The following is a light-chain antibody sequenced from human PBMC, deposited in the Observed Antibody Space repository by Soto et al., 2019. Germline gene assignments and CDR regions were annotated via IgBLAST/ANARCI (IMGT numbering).Light chain of an antibody. CDR3: QHYSSYPLS. CDR2: RAS. Sequence: DIQMTQSPSTLSASVGDRVTITCRTSQSISFWLAWYQKKPGKAPKFLISRASSLESGVPSRFSGSVFGTEFTLTISSLQPDDFATYFCQHYSSYPLSFGGGTKVEIK. J-gene: IGKJ4*01. V-gene: IGKV1-5*03. CDR1: QSISFW.